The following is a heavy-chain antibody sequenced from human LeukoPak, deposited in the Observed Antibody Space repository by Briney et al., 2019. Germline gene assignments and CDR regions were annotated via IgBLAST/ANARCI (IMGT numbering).Heavy chain of an antibody. CDR1: GSTFSSHT. D-gene: IGHD6-13*01. J-gene: IGHJ3*02. CDR3: AKALTAAAGTCAFDI. V-gene: IGHV3-48*04. CDR2: ISNTGSVI. Sequence: TGGSLRLSCAASGSTFSSHTMNWVRQAPGKGLEWISYISNTGSVIYYADSVKGRFTISRDNAKNSLYLQMNSLRAEDTAVYYCAKALTAAAGTCAFDIWGQGTMVTVSS.